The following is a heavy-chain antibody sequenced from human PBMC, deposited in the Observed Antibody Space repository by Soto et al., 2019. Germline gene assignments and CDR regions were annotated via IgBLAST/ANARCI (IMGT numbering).Heavy chain of an antibody. CDR3: ARSYYYDSSAPFDY. Sequence: GASVKVSCKASGGTFSSYAISWVRQAPGQGLEWMGGIIPIFGTANYAQKFQGRVTITADESTSTAYMELSSLRSEDTAVYYCARSYYYDSSAPFDYWGQGTLVTVSS. V-gene: IGHV1-69*13. D-gene: IGHD3-22*01. CDR1: GGTFSSYA. CDR2: IIPIFGTA. J-gene: IGHJ4*02.